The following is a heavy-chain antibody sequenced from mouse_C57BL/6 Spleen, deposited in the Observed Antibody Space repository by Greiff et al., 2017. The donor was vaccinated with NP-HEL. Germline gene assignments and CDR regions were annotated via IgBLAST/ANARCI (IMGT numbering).Heavy chain of an antibody. CDR1: GYTFTSYG. CDR2: IYPRSGNT. J-gene: IGHJ4*01. CDR3: ARYDYDVRDAMDY. D-gene: IGHD2-4*01. V-gene: IGHV1-81*01. Sequence: QVQLKESGAELARPGASVKLSCKASGYTFTSYGISWVKQRTGQGLEWIGEIYPRSGNTYYNEKFKGKATLTADKSSSTAYMELRSLTSEDSAVYFCARYDYDVRDAMDYWGQGTSVTVSS.